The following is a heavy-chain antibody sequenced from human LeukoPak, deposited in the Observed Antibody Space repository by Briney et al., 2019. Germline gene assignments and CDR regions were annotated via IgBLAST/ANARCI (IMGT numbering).Heavy chain of an antibody. Sequence: ASVKVSCKVSGYTLTELSMHWVRQAPGKGLEWMGGFDPEDGETIYAQKFQGRVTMTEDTSTDTAYMELSSLRSEDAAVYYCATGPYCTNGVCYRDYYYYMDVWGKGTTVTVSS. D-gene: IGHD2-8*01. CDR3: ATGPYCTNGVCYRDYYYYMDV. CDR1: GYTLTELS. V-gene: IGHV1-24*01. CDR2: FDPEDGET. J-gene: IGHJ6*03.